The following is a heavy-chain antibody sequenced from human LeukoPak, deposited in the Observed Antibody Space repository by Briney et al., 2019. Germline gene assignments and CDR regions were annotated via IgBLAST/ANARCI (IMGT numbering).Heavy chain of an antibody. D-gene: IGHD3-10*01. Sequence: GGSLRLSCAASGFTFSSYSMNWVRQAPGKGLEWVSYISSSSSTIYYADSVKGRFTISRDNAKNSLYLQMNSLRAEDTAVYYCARVRVRGVIITGSYWYFDLWGRGTLVTVSS. CDR2: ISSSSSTI. V-gene: IGHV3-48*01. J-gene: IGHJ2*01. CDR3: ARVRVRGVIITGSYWYFDL. CDR1: GFTFSSYS.